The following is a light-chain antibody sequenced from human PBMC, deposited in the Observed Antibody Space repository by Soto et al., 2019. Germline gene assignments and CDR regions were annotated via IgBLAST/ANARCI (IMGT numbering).Light chain of an antibody. Sequence: EIVLTQSPGTLSLSPGERATLSCRASQSVSSSYLAWYQQKPGQAPRILIYGASSRATGTPDRFSRSGSGTDLTLTISRLEPEDFAVYYCQQYGSSPLTFGPGTRVDIK. J-gene: IGKJ3*01. V-gene: IGKV3-20*01. CDR1: QSVSSSY. CDR3: QQYGSSPLT. CDR2: GAS.